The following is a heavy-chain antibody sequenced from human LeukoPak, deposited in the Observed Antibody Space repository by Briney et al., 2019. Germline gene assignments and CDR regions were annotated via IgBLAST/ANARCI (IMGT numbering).Heavy chain of an antibody. D-gene: IGHD2-2*01. V-gene: IGHV4-38-2*01. CDR2: IYHSGST. J-gene: IGHJ4*02. CDR1: GYSLSSGYY. CDR3: ARNGTSSYFDY. Sequence: SETLSLTCAVSGYSLSSGYYWGWIRQAPGKGLEWIGSIYHSGSTHYNPSLKSRVTISVDTPKNQFSLKLSAVTAADTAVYHCARNGTSSYFDYWGQGTLVTVSS.